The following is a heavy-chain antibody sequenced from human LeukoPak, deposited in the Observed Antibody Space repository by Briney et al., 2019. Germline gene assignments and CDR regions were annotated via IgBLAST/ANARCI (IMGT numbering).Heavy chain of an antibody. D-gene: IGHD3-3*01. CDR1: GFIFSSYD. J-gene: IGHJ3*02. Sequence: GGSLRLSCVGSGFIFSSYDMGGVRQAPGKGLEWVSSISRAGDRTYYEDSVKGRFTISRDNSKNTLYLQMNSLRPEDTALYYCAKDRSEFWSGYYDAFDMWGQGTMVTVSS. V-gene: IGHV3-23*01. CDR2: ISRAGDRT. CDR3: AKDRSEFWSGYYDAFDM.